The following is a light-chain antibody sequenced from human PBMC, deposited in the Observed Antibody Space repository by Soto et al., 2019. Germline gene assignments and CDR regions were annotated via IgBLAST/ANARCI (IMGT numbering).Light chain of an antibody. CDR3: QQYRSDS. J-gene: IGKJ1*01. Sequence: MYQSPSTLHATVGDRVTITCRASQSISNWLAWYQQNPGTAPKLLIYHASTLESGVPSRFSGSGSGTEFTLTICSLQPDDIATYYFQQYRSDSFGQGTKVDIK. CDR1: QSISNW. V-gene: IGKV1-5*01. CDR2: HAS.